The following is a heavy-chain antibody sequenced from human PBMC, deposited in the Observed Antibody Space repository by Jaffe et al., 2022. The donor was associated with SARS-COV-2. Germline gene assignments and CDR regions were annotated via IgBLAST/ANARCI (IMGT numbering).Heavy chain of an antibody. Sequence: EVQLVESGGGLVQPGGSLRLSCATSGISFSSYWMSWVRQAPGKGLEWVANIKYDGSEKNYVDSVKGRFTSSRDNAKNSLYLQMNSLRAEDTAVYYCARGARYGDYWGQGTLVTVSS. V-gene: IGHV3-7*03. J-gene: IGHJ4*02. D-gene: IGHD4-17*01. CDR1: GISFSSYW. CDR3: ARGARYGDY. CDR2: IKYDGSEK.